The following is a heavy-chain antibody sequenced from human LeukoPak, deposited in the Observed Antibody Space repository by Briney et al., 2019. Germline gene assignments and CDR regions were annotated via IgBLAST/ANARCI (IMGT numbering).Heavy chain of an antibody. V-gene: IGHV1-69*02. CDR2: IIPILGIA. D-gene: IGHD3-3*01. Sequence: SVKVSCKASGGTFSSYTISWVRQAPGQGLEWMGRIIPILGIANYAQKFQGRVTITADKSTSTAYMELSSLRSEDTAVYYCAKRPLYPADWSGYYNWFDPWGQGTLVTVSS. CDR1: GGTFSSYT. CDR3: AKRPLYPADWSGYYNWFDP. J-gene: IGHJ5*02.